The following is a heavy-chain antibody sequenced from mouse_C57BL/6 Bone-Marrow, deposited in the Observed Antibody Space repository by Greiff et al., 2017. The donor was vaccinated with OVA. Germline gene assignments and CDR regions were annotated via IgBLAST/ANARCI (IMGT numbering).Heavy chain of an antibody. V-gene: IGHV5-6*01. CDR3: AIHGDYVSFFDY. Sequence: EVQVVESGGDLVKPGGSLKLSCAASGFTFSSYGMSWVRQTPDKRLEWVATISSGGSYTYYPDRVKGRFTLSRANAKNTLYLQMSSLKSEDTAMYYCAIHGDYVSFFDYWGQGTTLTVSS. J-gene: IGHJ2*01. D-gene: IGHD1-1*01. CDR1: GFTFSSYG. CDR2: ISSGGSYT.